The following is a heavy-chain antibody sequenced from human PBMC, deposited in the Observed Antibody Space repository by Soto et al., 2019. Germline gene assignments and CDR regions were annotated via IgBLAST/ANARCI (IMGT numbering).Heavy chain of an antibody. J-gene: IGHJ6*02. CDR2: INPSGGST. CDR1: GYTFTSYY. D-gene: IGHD5-12*01. V-gene: IGHV1-46*01. Sequence: ASVKVSCKASGYTFTSYYMHWVRQAPGQGLEWMGIINPSGGSTTYAQGFQGRVTMTRDTSTSTVYMELSSLRSEDTAVYYCARGDIVAIFGMDVWGQGTTVTVS. CDR3: ARGDIVAIFGMDV.